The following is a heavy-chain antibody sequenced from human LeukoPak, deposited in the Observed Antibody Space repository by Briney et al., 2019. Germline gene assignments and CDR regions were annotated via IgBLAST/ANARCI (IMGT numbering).Heavy chain of an antibody. J-gene: IGHJ5*02. D-gene: IGHD2-2*01. Sequence: SGTLSLTCAISGASISSTNWWIWVRQPPGKGLEWIGEMHHSGRTNYNPSLKGRITISVDKSKNQVFLRLNSVAAADTALYYCARAQEGCSRASCYLEPWGQGTLVTVSS. CDR1: GASISSTNW. CDR3: ARAQEGCSRASCYLEP. V-gene: IGHV4-4*02. CDR2: MHHSGRT.